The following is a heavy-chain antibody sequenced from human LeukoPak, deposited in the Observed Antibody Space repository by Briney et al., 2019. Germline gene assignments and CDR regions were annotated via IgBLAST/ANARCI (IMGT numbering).Heavy chain of an antibody. CDR2: IKSKTDGGTT. Sequence: GGSLRLSCAASGFTFSNAWMSWDRQAPGKGLEWVGRIKSKTDGGTTDYAAPVKGRFTISRDDSKNTLYLQMNSLKTEDTAVYYCTPTLVVPADYFDYWGQGTLVTVSS. J-gene: IGHJ4*02. D-gene: IGHD2-2*01. V-gene: IGHV3-15*01. CDR1: GFTFSNAW. CDR3: TPTLVVPADYFDY.